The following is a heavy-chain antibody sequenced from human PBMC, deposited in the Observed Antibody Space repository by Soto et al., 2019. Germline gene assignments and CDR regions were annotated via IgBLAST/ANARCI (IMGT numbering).Heavy chain of an antibody. Sequence: PGESLKISCKGSGYSFTSYWIGWVRQMPGKGLEWMGIIYPGDSDTRYSPSFQGQVTISADKSISTAYLQWSSLKASDTAMYYCARQRDSSSSSNYYYYYYGMDVWGQGTTVTVSS. CDR2: IYPGDSDT. J-gene: IGHJ6*02. V-gene: IGHV5-51*01. D-gene: IGHD6-6*01. CDR3: ARQRDSSSSSNYYYYYYGMDV. CDR1: GYSFTSYW.